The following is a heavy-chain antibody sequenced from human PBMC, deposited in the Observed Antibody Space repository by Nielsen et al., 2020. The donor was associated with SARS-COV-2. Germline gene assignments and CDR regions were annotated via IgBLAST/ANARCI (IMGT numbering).Heavy chain of an antibody. D-gene: IGHD2-2*01. J-gene: IGHJ6*03. Sequence: GPLRPPCAAPGGPVSSNHWRTSARQPAGEGLECNGVVFHSGSNNYNPPLKSRVTLSMDKSRRQFFLRLTSVYAADTAVYSCARGDLVVVPSPILGLGPFFYYFCLDVWGKGTTVIVSS. V-gene: IGHV4-4*01. CDR2: VFHSGSN. CDR1: GGPVSSNHW. CDR3: ARGDLVVVPSPILGLGPFFYYFCLDV.